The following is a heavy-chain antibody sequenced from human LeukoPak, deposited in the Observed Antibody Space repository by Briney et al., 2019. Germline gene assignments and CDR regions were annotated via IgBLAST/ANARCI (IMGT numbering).Heavy chain of an antibody. V-gene: IGHV1-18*01. D-gene: IGHD2-2*01. CDR3: ARLGYCSSTSCYDGSYYYYYGMDV. Sequence: ASVKVSCKASGGTFSSYAISWVRQAPGQGLEWMGWISAYNGNTNYAQKLQGRVTMTTDTSTSTAYMELRSLRSDDTAVYYCARLGYCSSTSCYDGSYYYYYGMDVWGQGTTVTVSS. CDR2: ISAYNGNT. CDR1: GGTFSSYA. J-gene: IGHJ6*02.